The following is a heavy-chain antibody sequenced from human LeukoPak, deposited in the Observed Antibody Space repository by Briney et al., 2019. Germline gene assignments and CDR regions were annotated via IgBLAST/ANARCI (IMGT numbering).Heavy chain of an antibody. CDR1: GFTFSDYY. V-gene: IGHV3-11*01. Sequence: GGSLRLSCAASGFTFSDYYMSWIRQAPGKGLEWVSYISSSGSTIYYADSVKGRFTISRDNARNSLYLQMNSLRAEDTAVYYCASRGNFWSGYPFDYWGQGTLVTVSS. D-gene: IGHD3-3*01. CDR3: ASRGNFWSGYPFDY. J-gene: IGHJ4*02. CDR2: ISSSGSTI.